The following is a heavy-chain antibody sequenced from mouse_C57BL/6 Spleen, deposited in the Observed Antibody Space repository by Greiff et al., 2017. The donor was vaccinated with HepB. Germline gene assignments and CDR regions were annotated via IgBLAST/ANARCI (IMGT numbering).Heavy chain of an antibody. CDR2: IYPRSGNT. V-gene: IGHV1-81*01. D-gene: IGHD2-3*01. Sequence: VQLQQSGAELARPGASVKLSCKASGYTFTSYGISWVKQSTGQGLEWIGEIYPRSGNTYYNEKFKGKATLTADKSSSTAYMELRRLTSEDSAVYFWARSMILTGTGNYWYGDVWGTGTTVTVSS. J-gene: IGHJ1*03. CDR3: ARSMILTGTGNYWYGDV. CDR1: GYTFTSYG.